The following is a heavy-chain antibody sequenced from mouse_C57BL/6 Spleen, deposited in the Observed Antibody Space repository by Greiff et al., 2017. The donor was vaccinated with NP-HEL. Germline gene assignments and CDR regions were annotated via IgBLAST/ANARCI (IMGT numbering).Heavy chain of an antibody. V-gene: IGHV5-16*01. J-gene: IGHJ4*01. CDR2: INYDGSST. CDR1: GFTFSDYY. CDR3: ARGQGYDYDDYAMDY. D-gene: IGHD2-4*01. Sequence: EVKLMESEGGLVQPGSSMKLSCTASGFTFSDYYMAWVRQVPEKGLEWVANINYDGSSTYYLDSLKSRLIISRDNAKNILYLQMSSLKSEDTATYYCARGQGYDYDDYAMDYWGQGTSVTVSS.